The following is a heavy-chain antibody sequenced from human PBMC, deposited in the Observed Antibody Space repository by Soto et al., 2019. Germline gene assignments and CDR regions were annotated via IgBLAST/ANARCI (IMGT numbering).Heavy chain of an antibody. CDR3: ARDRYSSGWREYNWFDP. CDR1: GFTFSSYS. D-gene: IGHD6-19*01. Sequence: EVQLVESGGGLVKPGGSLRLSCAASGFTFSSYSMNWVRQAPGKGLEWVSSISSSSSYIYYADSVKGRFTISRDNAKNSLYLQMNSLRAEDTAVYYCARDRYSSGWREYNWFDPWGQGTLVTVSS. CDR2: ISSSSSYI. J-gene: IGHJ5*02. V-gene: IGHV3-21*01.